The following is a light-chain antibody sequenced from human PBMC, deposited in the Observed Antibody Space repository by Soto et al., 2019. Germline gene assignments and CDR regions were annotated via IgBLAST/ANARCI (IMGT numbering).Light chain of an antibody. Sequence: DMVLTQSPGTLSLSPGERASLSCRASQSVNNIYLGWYQQKPGQAPRLLIYGASSRATGIPDRFSGSGSETDFTLTISRLEPEDFAVYYCRLYGSSPPMYTFGQGNKLEIK. J-gene: IGKJ2*01. CDR3: RLYGSSPPMYT. CDR2: GAS. CDR1: QSVNNIY. V-gene: IGKV3-20*01.